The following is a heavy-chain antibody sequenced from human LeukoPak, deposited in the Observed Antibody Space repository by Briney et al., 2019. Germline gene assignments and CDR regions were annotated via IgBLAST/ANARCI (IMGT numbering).Heavy chain of an antibody. Sequence: SQTLSLPCAVSGGSISSGGYSWSWIRQPPGKGLQCIGYIYHSGSSYYNPSLKSRVTISVDTSKNQLSLKLRSVTAADTAVYYCARHWGVATWGQGTLVTVSS. D-gene: IGHD7-27*01. CDR3: ARHWGVAT. V-gene: IGHV4-30-4*07. CDR1: GGSISSGGYS. CDR2: IYHSGSS. J-gene: IGHJ5*02.